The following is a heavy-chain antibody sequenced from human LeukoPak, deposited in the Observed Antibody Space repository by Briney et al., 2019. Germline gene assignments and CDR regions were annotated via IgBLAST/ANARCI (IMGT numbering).Heavy chain of an antibody. D-gene: IGHD4-17*01. CDR3: AVSTDDYGDPISFDY. Sequence: SETLSLTCAVSGYSISSGYYWGWIRQPPGKGLEWIGSIYHSGSTYYNPSLKSRVTISVDTSKNQFSLKLSSVTAADTAVYYCAVSTDDYGDPISFDYRGQGTLVTVSS. V-gene: IGHV4-38-2*01. J-gene: IGHJ4*02. CDR2: IYHSGST. CDR1: GYSISSGYY.